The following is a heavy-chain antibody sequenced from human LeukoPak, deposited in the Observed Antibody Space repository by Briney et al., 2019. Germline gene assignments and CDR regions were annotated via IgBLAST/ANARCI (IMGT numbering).Heavy chain of an antibody. J-gene: IGHJ4*02. CDR3: ARDFSGRYSIDY. CDR2: DGNNK. CDR1: GFTLSSHA. V-gene: IGHV3-30-3*01. D-gene: IGHD1-26*01. Sequence: GGSLRLSCAASGFTLSSHAMHLVRQAPGKGLEWVAYDGNNKYYADSVKGRFTISRDNSKNTLDLQMNNLRAEDTAVYYCARDFSGRYSIDYWGQGTLVTVSS.